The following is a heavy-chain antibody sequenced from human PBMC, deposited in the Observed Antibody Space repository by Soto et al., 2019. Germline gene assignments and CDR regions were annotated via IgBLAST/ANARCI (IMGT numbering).Heavy chain of an antibody. CDR1: GGSFSGYY. Sequence: SETLSLTCAVYGGSFSGYYWSWIRQPPGKGLEWIGEINHSGSTNYNPSLKSRVTISVDTSKNQFSLRLSSVTAADTAVYYCARGSVRDYSSWYFPKPEEYFQHWGQGTLVTVSS. CDR3: ARGSVRDYSSWYFPKPEEYFQH. D-gene: IGHD6-13*01. V-gene: IGHV4-34*01. J-gene: IGHJ1*01. CDR2: INHSGST.